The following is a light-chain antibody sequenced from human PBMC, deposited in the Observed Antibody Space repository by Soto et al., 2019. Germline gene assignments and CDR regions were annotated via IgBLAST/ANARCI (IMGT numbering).Light chain of an antibody. V-gene: IGKV3-20*01. J-gene: IGKJ1*01. CDR1: QGVTSNY. CDR3: QQYSTSVRT. Sequence: EIVLTQSPGTLSLSLGERATLSCRASQGVTSNYLAWYQQKPGQAPSLVIYGAYSRAAGVPDRFSGRGSGTDFTLTISRLEPADFAVYYCQQYSTSVRTFGQGTKVEV. CDR2: GAY.